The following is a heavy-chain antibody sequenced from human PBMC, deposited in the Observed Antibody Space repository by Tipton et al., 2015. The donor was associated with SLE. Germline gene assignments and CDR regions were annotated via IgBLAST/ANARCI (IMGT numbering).Heavy chain of an antibody. Sequence: TLSLTCAVSGGSISNLYWSWIRQPPGKPLEWIGYVYYGGSTKYNPSLKSRVTISVDTSKNQFSLKLTSVTAADTAVYYCARDGLHYYHYRMDVWGKGTTVTVSS. CDR1: GGSISNLY. V-gene: IGHV4-59*11. J-gene: IGHJ6*04. D-gene: IGHD3-16*02. CDR2: VYYGGST. CDR3: ARDGLHYYHYRMDV.